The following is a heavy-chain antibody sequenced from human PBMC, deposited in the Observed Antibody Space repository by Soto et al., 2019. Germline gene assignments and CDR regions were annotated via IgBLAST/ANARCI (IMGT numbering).Heavy chain of an antibody. J-gene: IGHJ5*02. CDR3: ARDLYGSAPGNWFDP. Sequence: SVKVSCKASGGTFSSYAISWVRQAPGQGLEWMGGIIPIFGTANYAQKFQGRVTITADESTSTAYMELSSLRSEDTAVYYCARDLYGSAPGNWFDPWGQGTLVTVSS. CDR1: GGTFSSYA. D-gene: IGHD3-10*01. CDR2: IIPIFGTA. V-gene: IGHV1-69*13.